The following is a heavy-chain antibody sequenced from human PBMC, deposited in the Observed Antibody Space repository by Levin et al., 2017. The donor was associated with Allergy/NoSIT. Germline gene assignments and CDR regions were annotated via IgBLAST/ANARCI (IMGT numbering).Heavy chain of an antibody. D-gene: IGHD6-6*01. CDR3: ARARLRQLVVYYYGMDV. J-gene: IGHJ6*02. CDR1: GGTFSSYA. CDR2: IIPIFGTA. V-gene: IGHV1-69*13. Sequence: SVKVSCKASGGTFSSYAISWVRQAPGQGLEWMGGIIPIFGTANYAQKFQGRVTITADESTSTAYMELSSLRSEDTAVYYCARARLRQLVVYYYGMDVWGQGTTVTVSS.